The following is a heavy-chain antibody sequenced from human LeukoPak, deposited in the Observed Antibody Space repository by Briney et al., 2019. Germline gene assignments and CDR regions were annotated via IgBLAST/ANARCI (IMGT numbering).Heavy chain of an antibody. D-gene: IGHD3-10*01. CDR3: AREGFGESPYFDY. CDR1: GDSISSNPYY. J-gene: IGHJ4*02. CDR2: INYTGST. Sequence: SGTLFLTCTVSGDSISSNPYYWGWIRQPPGKGLEWIGSINYTGSTSYTPSLKSRVTMSVDTSKNQFSLKMSSVTAADTAVYYCAREGFGESPYFDYWGQGTLVTVSS. V-gene: IGHV4-39*07.